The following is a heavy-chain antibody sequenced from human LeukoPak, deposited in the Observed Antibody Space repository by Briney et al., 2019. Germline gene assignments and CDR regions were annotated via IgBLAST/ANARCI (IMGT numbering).Heavy chain of an antibody. J-gene: IGHJ4*02. V-gene: IGHV3-30*18. Sequence: GGSLRLSCAASGFTFSSYGMSWVRQAPGKGLEWVAVISYDGSNKYYADSVKGRFTISRDNSKNTLYLQMNSLRAEDTAVYYCAKDLQLGLGYWGQGTLVTVSS. D-gene: IGHD6-6*01. CDR3: AKDLQLGLGY. CDR2: ISYDGSNK. CDR1: GFTFSSYG.